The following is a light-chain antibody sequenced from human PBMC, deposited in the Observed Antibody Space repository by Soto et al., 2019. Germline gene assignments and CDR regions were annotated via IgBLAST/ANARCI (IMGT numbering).Light chain of an antibody. CDR2: AAS. J-gene: IGKJ5*01. Sequence: DIQMTQSPSSVSASVGDTVTITCRASQSISTWLAWYQQKPGTVPKLLIYAASSLQSGVPSRFSGSGAGTEFTLTIPSLQPEDFGTYYCQQGDSFPITFGQGTRLDIK. V-gene: IGKV1-12*01. CDR3: QQGDSFPIT. CDR1: QSISTW.